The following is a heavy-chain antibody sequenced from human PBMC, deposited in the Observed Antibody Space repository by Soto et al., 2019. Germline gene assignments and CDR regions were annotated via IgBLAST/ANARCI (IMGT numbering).Heavy chain of an antibody. CDR3: ASGITIFGVVSDAFDF. D-gene: IGHD3-3*01. CDR2: IYYSGST. V-gene: IGHV4-39*01. J-gene: IGHJ3*01. Sequence: PSETLSLTCTVSGGSISSSSYYWGWIRQPPGKGLEWIGSIYYSGSTYYNPSLKSRVTISVDTSENQFSLKLSSVTAADTAVYYCASGITIFGVVSDAFDFSGQGTMVTVSS. CDR1: GGSISSSSYY.